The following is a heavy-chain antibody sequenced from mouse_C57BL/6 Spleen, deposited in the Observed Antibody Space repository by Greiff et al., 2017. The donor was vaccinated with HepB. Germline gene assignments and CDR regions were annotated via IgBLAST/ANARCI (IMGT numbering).Heavy chain of an antibody. V-gene: IGHV2-2*01. CDR2: IWSGGST. CDR1: GFSLTSYG. Sequence: VKVVESGPGLVQPSQSLSITCTVSGFSLTSYGVHWVRQSPGKGLEWLGVIWSGGSTDYNAAFISRLSIIKDNSKSQVFFKMNSLQADDTAIYYCARNDYDGSYYAMDYWGQGTSVTVSS. J-gene: IGHJ4*01. D-gene: IGHD2-4*01. CDR3: ARNDYDGSYYAMDY.